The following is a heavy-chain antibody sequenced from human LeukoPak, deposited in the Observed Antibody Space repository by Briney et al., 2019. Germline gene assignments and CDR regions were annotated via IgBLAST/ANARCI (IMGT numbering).Heavy chain of an antibody. V-gene: IGHV3-23*01. CDR2: ISASGTAT. J-gene: IGHJ4*02. Sequence: GGSLRLSCTASGLSFSNYAMTWVRQAPGKGLEWASVISASGTATYYADSVKGRFTISRDNSQNTLYLHMNSLRAEDTAVYYCAKDQTAAVGQLDYWGQGTVVTVSS. CDR1: GLSFSNYA. D-gene: IGHD6-13*01. CDR3: AKDQTAAVGQLDY.